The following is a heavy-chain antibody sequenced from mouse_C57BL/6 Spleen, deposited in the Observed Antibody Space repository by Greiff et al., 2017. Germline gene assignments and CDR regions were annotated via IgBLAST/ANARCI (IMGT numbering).Heavy chain of an antibody. CDR1: GYTFTSYW. D-gene: IGHD1-1*01. Sequence: VQLQQPGAELVMPGASVKLSCKASGYTFTSYWMHWVKKRPGQGLEWIGEIDPSDSYTNYNQKFKGKSTLTVDKSSSTAYMQLSSLTSDDSAVYYCARSGTTVVYFDYWGQGTTLTVSS. V-gene: IGHV1-69*01. CDR3: ARSGTTVVYFDY. J-gene: IGHJ2*01. CDR2: IDPSDSYT.